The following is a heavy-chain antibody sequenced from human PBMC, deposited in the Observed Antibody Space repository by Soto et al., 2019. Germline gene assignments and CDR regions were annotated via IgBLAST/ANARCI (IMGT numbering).Heavy chain of an antibody. CDR1: GFICSSYD. J-gene: IGHJ3*02. CDR3: AKATATGGGAFDI. V-gene: IGHV3-23*01. D-gene: IGHD2-8*02. Sequence: GGSLRLSCAASGFICSSYDMSWLRQAPGKWLEWVSTILVDGRTFYVDSVKGRFTISRDSSQNTVYLQMNSLTAGDTALYYCAKATATGGGAFDICGQGXMVTV. CDR2: ILVDGRT.